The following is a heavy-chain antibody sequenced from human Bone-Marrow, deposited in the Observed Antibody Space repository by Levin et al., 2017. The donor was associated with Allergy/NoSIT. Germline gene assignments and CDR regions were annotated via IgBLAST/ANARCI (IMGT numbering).Heavy chain of an antibody. CDR1: GGSLTGYY. Sequence: PSETLSLTCVVSGGSLTGYYWSWIRQSPGKGLEWIGEINHSGRTNYKSSLKSRVTISLDTAKNQFSLNLRSVPAADTAVYYCARGLSSIGEHLWEQSPLPSVWGQGTTVTVSS. CDR2: INHSGRT. J-gene: IGHJ6*02. V-gene: IGHV4-34*01. CDR3: ARGLSSIGEHLWEQSPLPSV. D-gene: IGHD1/OR15-1a*01.